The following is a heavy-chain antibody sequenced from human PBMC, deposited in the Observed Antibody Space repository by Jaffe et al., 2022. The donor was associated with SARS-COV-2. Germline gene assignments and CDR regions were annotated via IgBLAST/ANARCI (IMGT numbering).Heavy chain of an antibody. D-gene: IGHD6-19*01. V-gene: IGHV3-30*18. Sequence: QVQLVESGGGVVQPGRSLRLSCAASGFTFSSYGMHWVRQAPGKGLEWVAVISYDGSNKYYADSVKGRFTISRDNSKNTLYLQMNSLRAEDTAVYYCAKDSSGWYFTFDYWGQGTLVTVSS. CDR3: AKDSSGWYFTFDY. J-gene: IGHJ4*02. CDR2: ISYDGSNK. CDR1: GFTFSSYG.